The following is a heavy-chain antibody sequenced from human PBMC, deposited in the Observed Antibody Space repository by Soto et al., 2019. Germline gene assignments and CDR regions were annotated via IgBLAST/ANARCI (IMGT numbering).Heavy chain of an antibody. CDR3: ATGVGWGFIYSLQY. CDR1: GSTLSEFS. J-gene: IGHJ4*02. D-gene: IGHD1-26*01. CDR2: YVPEDGKT. Sequence: QVQLEQSGAEVKKPGASVRVSCKISGSTLSEFSMHWVRQAPGKGLEWMGGYVPEDGKTIYAPKFQDRVTMTEDTTTDTAYMELSSLRSEDTAVYFCATGVGWGFIYSLQYWGQGTPVTVSS. V-gene: IGHV1-24*01.